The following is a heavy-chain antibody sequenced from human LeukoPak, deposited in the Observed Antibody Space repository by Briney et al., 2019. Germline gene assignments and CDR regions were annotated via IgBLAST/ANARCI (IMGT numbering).Heavy chain of an antibody. D-gene: IGHD4-23*01. CDR1: GGSFSGYY. V-gene: IGHV4-34*01. CDR2: INHSGST. Sequence: SETLSLTCAVYGGSFSGYYWSWLRQPPGKGLEWIGEINHSGSTNYNPSLKSRVTISVDTSKNQFSLKLSSVTAADTAVYYCARSNGGRWSDAFDIWGQGTMVTVSS. J-gene: IGHJ3*02. CDR3: ARSNGGRWSDAFDI.